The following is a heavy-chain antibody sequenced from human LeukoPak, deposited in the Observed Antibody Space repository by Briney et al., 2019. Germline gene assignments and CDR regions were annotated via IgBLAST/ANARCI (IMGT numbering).Heavy chain of an antibody. CDR2: VSSSGTTI. V-gene: IGHV3-48*03. D-gene: IGHD2-15*01. CDR3: ASEGRYCSGRSCYGPWGYYFDY. J-gene: IGHJ4*02. CDR1: GGTFSSYE. Sequence: GGSLRLSXAASGGTFSSYEMNWVRQAPGKGLEWVSYVSSSGTTIYYAASVKGRFTISRDSAKISVYLQMNSLRAEDTSVYYCASEGRYCSGRSCYGPWGYYFDYWGQGTLVTVSS.